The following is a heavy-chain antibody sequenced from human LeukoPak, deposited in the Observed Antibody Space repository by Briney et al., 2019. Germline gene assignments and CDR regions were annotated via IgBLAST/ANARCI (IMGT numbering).Heavy chain of an antibody. CDR3: AKDLGYCSGGSCYYDY. CDR2: ISGSGGST. CDR1: GFTFSSYP. Sequence: QSGGSLRLSCAASGFTFSSYPMSWVRQAPGKGLEWVSAISGSGGSTYYADSVKGRFTISRDNSKNTLYLQMNSLRAEDTAVYYSAKDLGYCSGGSCYYDYWGQGTLVTVSS. J-gene: IGHJ4*02. V-gene: IGHV3-23*01. D-gene: IGHD2-15*01.